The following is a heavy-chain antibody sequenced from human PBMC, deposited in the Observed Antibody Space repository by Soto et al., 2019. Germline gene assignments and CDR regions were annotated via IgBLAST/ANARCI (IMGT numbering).Heavy chain of an antibody. CDR3: ARRVLRFLEWLPRAFDY. Sequence: QVQLVQSGAEVKKPGASVKVSCKAFGYTFTSYDINWVRQATGQGLEWMGWMNPNSGNTGYAQKFQGRVTMTRNTSISTAYMELSSLRSEDTAVYYCARRVLRFLEWLPRAFDYWGQGTLVTVSS. J-gene: IGHJ4*02. CDR1: GYTFTSYD. CDR2: MNPNSGNT. V-gene: IGHV1-8*01. D-gene: IGHD3-3*01.